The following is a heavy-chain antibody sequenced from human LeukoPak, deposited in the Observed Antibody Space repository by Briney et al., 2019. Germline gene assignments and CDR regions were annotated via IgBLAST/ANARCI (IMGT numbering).Heavy chain of an antibody. D-gene: IGHD1-14*01. CDR2: FSGSGGGT. J-gene: IGHJ4*02. CDR3: ARGGLNRFDY. CDR1: GFTFSSYA. V-gene: IGHV3-23*01. Sequence: PGGSLRLSCAASGFTFSSYAMSWVRQAPGKGLEWVSAFSGSGGGTYYADSVKGRFTISRDNSKNTLYLQMNSLRAEDTAVSYCARGGLNRFDYWGLGTLVTVSS.